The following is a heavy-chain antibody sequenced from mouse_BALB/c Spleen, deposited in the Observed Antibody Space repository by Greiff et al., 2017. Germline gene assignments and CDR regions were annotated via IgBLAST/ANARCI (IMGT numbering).Heavy chain of an antibody. J-gene: IGHJ3*01. D-gene: IGHD1-1*01. CDR3: ARDRFSGSSWFAY. CDR1: GFTFSSYG. V-gene: IGHV5-6-3*01. CDR2: INSNGGST. Sequence: EVKLMESGGGLVQPGGSLKLSCAASGFTFSSYGMSWVRQTPDKRLELVATINSNGGSTYYPDSVKGRFTISRDNAKNTLYLQMSSLKSEDTAMYYCARDRFSGSSWFAYWGQGTLVTVSA.